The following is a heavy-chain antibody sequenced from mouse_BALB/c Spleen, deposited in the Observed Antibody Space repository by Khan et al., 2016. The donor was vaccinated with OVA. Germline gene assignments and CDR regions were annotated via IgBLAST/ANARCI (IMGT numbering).Heavy chain of an antibody. J-gene: IGHJ2*01. CDR2: ISYSGNT. Sequence: EVQLQESGPGLVKPSQSLSLTCTVTGYSITSDYAWNWIRQFPGNKLEWMGYISYSGNTKYNPSLKSRISITRDTSKNQFFLQLNSVTIEDAATXYWARFVGGDFEYWGKGTILKVSS. CDR3: ARFVGGDFEY. CDR1: GYSITSDYA. V-gene: IGHV3-2*02.